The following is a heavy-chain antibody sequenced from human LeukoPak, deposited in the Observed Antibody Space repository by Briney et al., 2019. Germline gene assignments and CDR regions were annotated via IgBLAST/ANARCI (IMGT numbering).Heavy chain of an antibody. CDR2: ISAYNGNT. V-gene: IGHV1-18*01. J-gene: IGHJ2*01. CDR3: ARVTGSSGYYYWYFDL. CDR1: GYTFTNYD. D-gene: IGHD3-22*01. Sequence: ASVKVSCKASGYTFTNYDFNWVRQATGQGLEWMGWISAYNGNTNYAQKLQGRVTMTTDTSTSTAYMELRSLRSDDTAVYYCARVTGSSGYYYWYFDLWGRGTLVTVSS.